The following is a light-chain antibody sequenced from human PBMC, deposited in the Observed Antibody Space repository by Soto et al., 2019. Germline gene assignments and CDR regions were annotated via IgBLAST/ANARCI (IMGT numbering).Light chain of an antibody. CDR2: EVN. J-gene: IGLJ1*01. Sequence: QSVLTQPPSASGSPGQSVAISCTGTSSDVGGYNYVSWYQQHPGKAPKLMIYEVNKRPSGVPDRFSGSKSGNTASLTVSGLQAEDEADYYCSSYAGSSNVFGTGTKFTGL. V-gene: IGLV2-8*01. CDR1: SSDVGGYNY. CDR3: SSYAGSSNV.